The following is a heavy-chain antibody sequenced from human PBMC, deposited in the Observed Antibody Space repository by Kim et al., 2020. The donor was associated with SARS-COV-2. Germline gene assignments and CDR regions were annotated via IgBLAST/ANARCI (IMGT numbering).Heavy chain of an antibody. CDR1: GFSFSNNA. CDR2: IGGGGATT. V-gene: IGHV3-23*01. J-gene: IGHJ4*02. D-gene: IGHD2-15*01. CDR3: AKKAGGYYYFEY. Sequence: GGSLRLSCAASGFSFSNNAISWVRQAPGKGLEWVSGIGGGGATTNYADSVKGRFTISRDHSKNTLYLQLNSLRAEDTAVYYCAKKAGGYYYFEYWGQGTLVTVSS.